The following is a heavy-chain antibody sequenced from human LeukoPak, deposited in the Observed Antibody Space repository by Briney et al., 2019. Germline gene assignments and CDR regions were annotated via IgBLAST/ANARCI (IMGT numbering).Heavy chain of an antibody. CDR1: GGTFSSYA. CDR3: ASWFRYCSGGSCYNGMDV. D-gene: IGHD2-15*01. J-gene: IGHJ6*02. V-gene: IGHV1-69*04. Sequence: SVKVSCKASGGTFSSYAISWVRQAPGQGLEWMGRIIPIFGIANYAQKFQGRVTITADKSTSTDYMELSSLRYEDTAVYYCASWFRYCSGGSCYNGMDVWGQGTTVTVSS. CDR2: IIPIFGIA.